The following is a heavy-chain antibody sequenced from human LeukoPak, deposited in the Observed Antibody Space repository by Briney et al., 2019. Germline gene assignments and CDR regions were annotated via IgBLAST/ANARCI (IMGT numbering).Heavy chain of an antibody. V-gene: IGHV1-18*01. Sequence: ASVTVSFKASGYTFTSYGISWVRQAPGQGLEWMGWISAYNGNTNYAQKLQGRVTMTTDTATSTAYMELRSLRSDDTAVYYCARGGYVYWSSPSDYWGQGTLVTVSS. D-gene: IGHD5-12*01. J-gene: IGHJ4*02. CDR1: GYTFTSYG. CDR2: ISAYNGNT. CDR3: ARGGYVYWSSPSDY.